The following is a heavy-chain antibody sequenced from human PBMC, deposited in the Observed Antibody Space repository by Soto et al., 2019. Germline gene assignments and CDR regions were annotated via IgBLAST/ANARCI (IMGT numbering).Heavy chain of an antibody. Sequence: ASVKVSCKASGYTFTSYAMHWVRQAPGQRLEWMGWINAGSGNTKYSQKFQGRVTITRDTSASTAYMELSSLRSEDTAVYYCARSGAGIAAVRWFDPWGQGTLVTVS. D-gene: IGHD6-13*01. CDR2: INAGSGNT. CDR1: GYTFTSYA. CDR3: ARSGAGIAAVRWFDP. V-gene: IGHV1-3*01. J-gene: IGHJ5*02.